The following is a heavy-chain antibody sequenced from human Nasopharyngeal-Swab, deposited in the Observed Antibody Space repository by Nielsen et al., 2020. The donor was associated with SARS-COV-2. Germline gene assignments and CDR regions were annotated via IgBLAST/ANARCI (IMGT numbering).Heavy chain of an antibody. J-gene: IGHJ4*02. V-gene: IGHV3-9*01. D-gene: IGHD7-27*01. Sequence: GGSLRLSCAASGFTFDDYAMHWVRQAPGKGLEWVSGISWNSGSIGYADSVKGRFIISRDNAKNSLYLQMNSLRAEDTALYYCAKGGTNWANFDYWGQGTLVTVSS. CDR3: AKGGTNWANFDY. CDR1: GFTFDDYA. CDR2: ISWNSGSI.